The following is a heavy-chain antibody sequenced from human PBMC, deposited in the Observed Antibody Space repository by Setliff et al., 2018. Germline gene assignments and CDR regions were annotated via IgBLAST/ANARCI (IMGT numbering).Heavy chain of an antibody. J-gene: IGHJ4*02. V-gene: IGHV3-23*01. CDR3: AHLQRDYYGSGSYPPYFDY. CDR2: ISGSGGST. CDR1: GFTFSNYA. Sequence: GGSLRLSCAASGFTFSNYAMTWVRQAPGKGLEWVSAISGSGGSTYYADSVKGRFTISRDNSKNTVYLEMNSLRAEDTATYYCAHLQRDYYGSGSYPPYFDYWGQGTLVTVSS. D-gene: IGHD3-10*01.